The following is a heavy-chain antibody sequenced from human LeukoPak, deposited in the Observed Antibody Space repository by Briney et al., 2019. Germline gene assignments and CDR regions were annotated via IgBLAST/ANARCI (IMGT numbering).Heavy chain of an antibody. Sequence: ASVKVSCKASGYTFTSYYMHWVRQAPGQGLEWMGIINPSGGSTSYAQKFQGRVTMTRDTSTSTVYMELSSLRSEDTAVYYCARFGWDRRFLEWSDYWGQGTLLTVSS. J-gene: IGHJ4*02. CDR2: INPSGGST. D-gene: IGHD3-3*01. V-gene: IGHV1-46*01. CDR3: ARFGWDRRFLEWSDY. CDR1: GYTFTSYY.